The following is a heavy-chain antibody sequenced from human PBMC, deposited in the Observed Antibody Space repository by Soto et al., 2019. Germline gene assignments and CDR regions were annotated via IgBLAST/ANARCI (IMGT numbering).Heavy chain of an antibody. V-gene: IGHV3-74*01. CDR3: ARDIFGSGTYFPSDAFDI. CDR1: GFTFSRYL. Sequence: GESLILSCADSGFTFSRYLMHCFRQVPGKGLVWVSRINYDGTTTSYAGSVKGRFSISRDNAKDTLYLQMNSLRAEDTALYYCARDIFGSGTYFPSDAFDIWG. CDR2: INYDGTTT. J-gene: IGHJ3*02. D-gene: IGHD3-10*01.